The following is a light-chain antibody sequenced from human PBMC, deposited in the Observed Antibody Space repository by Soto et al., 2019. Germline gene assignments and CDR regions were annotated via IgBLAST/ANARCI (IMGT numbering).Light chain of an antibody. CDR3: QQFNSYPT. J-gene: IGKJ4*01. V-gene: IGKV1-13*02. CDR1: QGISSA. Sequence: AIPLTQSPSSLSASVGDRVTITCRASQGISSALAWYQQKPGKAPKLPIYDASSLESGVPSRFSGSGSGTDFTLTISSLQPEDFATYYCQQFNSYPTFGGGTKVEIK. CDR2: DAS.